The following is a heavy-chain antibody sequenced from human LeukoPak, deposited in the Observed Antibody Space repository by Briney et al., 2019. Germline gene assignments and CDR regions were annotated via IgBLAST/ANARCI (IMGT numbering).Heavy chain of an antibody. Sequence: PSETLSLTCTVSGGSISSYYWSWIRQPPGKGLEWIGGSTNYNPSLKSRVTLSVDTSKNQFSLKLSSVTAADTAVYYCATSGSGYSYGFDYWGQGTLVTVSS. J-gene: IGHJ4*02. D-gene: IGHD5-18*01. CDR3: ATSGSGYSYGFDY. V-gene: IGHV4-4*09. CDR2: GST. CDR1: GGSISSYY.